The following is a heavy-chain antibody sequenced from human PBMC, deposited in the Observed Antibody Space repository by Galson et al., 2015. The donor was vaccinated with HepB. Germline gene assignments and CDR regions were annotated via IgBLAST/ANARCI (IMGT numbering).Heavy chain of an antibody. J-gene: IGHJ6*02. V-gene: IGHV3-53*01. D-gene: IGHD6-13*01. CDR2: IYSGGST. CDR1: GFTVSSNY. Sequence: SLRLSCAASGFTVSSNYMSWVRQAPGKGLEWVSVIYSGGSTYYADSVKGRFTISRDNSKNTLYLQMNSLRAEDTAVYYCARGGYSSSYYYYYYYGMDVWGQGTTVTVSS. CDR3: ARGGYSSSYYYYYYYGMDV.